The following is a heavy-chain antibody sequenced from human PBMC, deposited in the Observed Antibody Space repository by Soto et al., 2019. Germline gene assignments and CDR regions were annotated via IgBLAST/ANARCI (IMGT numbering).Heavy chain of an antibody. CDR1: GFTFSSYS. J-gene: IGHJ1*01. Sequence: LRLSCAASGFTFSSYSMNWVRQAPGKGLEWVSSISSSSSYIYYADSVKGRFTISRDNAKNSLYLQMNSLRAEDTAVYYCARAVEMAHFQHWGQGTLVTVSS. CDR2: ISSSSSYI. V-gene: IGHV3-21*01. CDR3: ARAVEMAHFQH.